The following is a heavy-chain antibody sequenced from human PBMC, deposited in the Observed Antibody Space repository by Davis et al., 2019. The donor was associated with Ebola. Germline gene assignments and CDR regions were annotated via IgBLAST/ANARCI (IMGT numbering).Heavy chain of an antibody. CDR3: VCRGVGPSGVTD. CDR2: IYHSGST. V-gene: IGHV4-4*02. CDR1: GGSISSSHW. J-gene: IGHJ4*02. Sequence: PSETLSLTCAVSGGSISSSHWWTWVRQPPGKGLEWIGEIYHSGSTNYNPSLESRVTISVDKSKNQFSLKLSSVTAADTAVYYGVCRGVGPSGVTDWGQGTRVTVSS. D-gene: IGHD1-26*01.